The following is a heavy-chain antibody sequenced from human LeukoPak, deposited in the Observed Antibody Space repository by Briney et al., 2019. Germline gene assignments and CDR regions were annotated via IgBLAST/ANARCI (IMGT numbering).Heavy chain of an antibody. V-gene: IGHV4-30-4*01. Sequence: PSETLSLTCTVSGGSISSGDYYWSCIRQPPGKGLECIGYIYYSGSTYYNPSLKSRVTISVDTSKNQFSLKLSSVTAADTAVYYCARVGRGGARLGYYGSGSLNALDYWGQGTLVTVSS. CDR1: GGSISSGDYY. J-gene: IGHJ4*02. CDR2: IYYSGST. D-gene: IGHD3-10*01. CDR3: ARVGRGGARLGYYGSGSLNALDY.